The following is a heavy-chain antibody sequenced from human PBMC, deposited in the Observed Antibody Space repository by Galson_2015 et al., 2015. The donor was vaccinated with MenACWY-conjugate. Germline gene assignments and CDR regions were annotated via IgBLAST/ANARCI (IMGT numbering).Heavy chain of an antibody. CDR1: GFTFSTYR. CDR2: ISSTGSYI. D-gene: IGHD2-15*01. CDR3: ARTGGYRFGDAFDF. V-gene: IGHV3-21*01. Sequence: SLRLSCAASGFTFSTYRINWVRQAPGKGLEWVSSISSTGSYIYYADSVKGRFTISRDNARNSVYLQMNSLRAEDTAVYYCARTGGYRFGDAFDFWGQGTMVTVSS. J-gene: IGHJ3*01.